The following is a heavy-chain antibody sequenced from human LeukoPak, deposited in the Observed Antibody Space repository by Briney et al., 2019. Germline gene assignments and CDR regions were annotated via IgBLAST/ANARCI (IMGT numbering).Heavy chain of an antibody. CDR1: GFTYSSYW. D-gene: IGHD3-10*01. CDR2: INNDGSST. J-gene: IGHJ6*03. V-gene: IGHV3-74*01. CDR3: ARVARGDYYYYYMDV. Sequence: GGSLRLSCGASGFTYSSYWMHWVRQAPGKGLVWVSRINNDGSSTSYADSVQGRFTISRDNAKNTLYLQMNSLRAEDTALYYCARVARGDYYYYYMDVWGKGTTVTVSS.